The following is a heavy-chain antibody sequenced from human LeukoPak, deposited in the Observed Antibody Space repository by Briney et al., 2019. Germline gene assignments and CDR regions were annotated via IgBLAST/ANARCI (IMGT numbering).Heavy chain of an antibody. Sequence: LETPSPPSTVSGGSTSTFYLGWVPQPPRKGLEWIGYIYYSGSTNYNPSLKSRLSISVDTSKNQFSLKLRSVSDADTAAYYCARAPFQGYMDVWGKGTTVTVSS. CDR1: GGSTSTFY. J-gene: IGHJ6*04. D-gene: IGHD2/OR15-2a*01. CDR2: IYYSGST. V-gene: IGHV4-59*01. CDR3: ARAPFQGYMDV.